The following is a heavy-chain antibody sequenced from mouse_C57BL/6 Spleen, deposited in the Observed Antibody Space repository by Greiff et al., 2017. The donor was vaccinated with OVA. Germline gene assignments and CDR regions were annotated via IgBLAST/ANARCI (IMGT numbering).Heavy chain of an antibody. CDR2: IDPSDSYT. D-gene: IGHD2-2*01. CDR1: GYTFTSYW. J-gene: IGHJ3*01. V-gene: IGHV1-69*01. Sequence: QVQLQQPGAELVMPGASVKLSCKASGYTFTSYWMHWVKQRPGQGLEWIGEIDPSDSYTNYNQKFKGKSTLTVDKSSSTAYMQLSSLTSEDSAVYYGASSMFTTEIAYWGQGTLVTVSA. CDR3: ASSMFTTEIAY.